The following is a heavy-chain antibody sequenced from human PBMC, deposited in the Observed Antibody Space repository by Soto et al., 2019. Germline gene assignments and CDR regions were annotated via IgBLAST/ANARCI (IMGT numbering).Heavy chain of an antibody. Sequence: ASVKVSCKASGYTFTNYGISWVRQAPGQGLEWMGWINTYNGNTNYAQKLQGRVTMTTDTSTSTAYMELRSLRSDDTAVYYCARDDILTDNWFDPWGQGTLVTVSS. D-gene: IGHD3-9*01. J-gene: IGHJ5*02. CDR2: INTYNGNT. V-gene: IGHV1-18*01. CDR3: ARDDILTDNWFDP. CDR1: GYTFTNYG.